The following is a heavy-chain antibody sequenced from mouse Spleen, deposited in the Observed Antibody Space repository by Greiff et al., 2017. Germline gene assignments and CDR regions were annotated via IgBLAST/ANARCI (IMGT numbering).Heavy chain of an antibody. D-gene: IGHD1-1*01. Sequence: VQLQESGPELVKPGASVKISCKASGYAFSSSWMNWVKQRPGKGLEWIGRIYPGDGDTNYNGKFKGKATLTADKSSSTAYMQLKSLTSEDSAVYYCASLTTVVGDFDYWGQGTTLTVSS. CDR2: IYPGDGDT. CDR3: ASLTTVVGDFDY. V-gene: IGHV1-82*01. J-gene: IGHJ2*01. CDR1: GYAFSSSW.